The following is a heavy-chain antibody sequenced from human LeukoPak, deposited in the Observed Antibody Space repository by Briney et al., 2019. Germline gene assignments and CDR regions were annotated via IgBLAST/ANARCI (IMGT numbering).Heavy chain of an antibody. D-gene: IGHD1-26*01. CDR1: GYTLTELS. J-gene: IGHJ5*02. CDR3: ATVRWEPGNWFDP. Sequence: GASVKVSCKVSGYTLTELSMHWVRQAPGKGLEWMGGFDPEDGETIYAQKFQGRVTMTGDTSTDTAYMELSSLRSEDTAVYYCATVRWEPGNWFDPWGQGTLVTVSS. V-gene: IGHV1-24*01. CDR2: FDPEDGET.